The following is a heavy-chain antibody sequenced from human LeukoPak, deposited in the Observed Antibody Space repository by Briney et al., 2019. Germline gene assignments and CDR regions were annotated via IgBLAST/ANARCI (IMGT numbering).Heavy chain of an antibody. D-gene: IGHD5-24*01. V-gene: IGHV4-59*08. Sequence: SETLSLTCTVSGGSISSYYWSWIRQPPGKGLEWIGYIYYSGSTNYKSSLKSRVTISVDTSKNQFSLKLNSVTAADTAVYYCARGRDGYNFLNRGEYYYFDYWGQGTLVTVSS. CDR2: IYYSGST. J-gene: IGHJ4*02. CDR1: GGSISSYY. CDR3: ARGRDGYNFLNRGEYYYFDY.